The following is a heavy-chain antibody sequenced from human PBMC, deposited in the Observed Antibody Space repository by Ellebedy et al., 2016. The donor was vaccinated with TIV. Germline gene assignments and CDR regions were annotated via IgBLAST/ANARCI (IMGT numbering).Heavy chain of an antibody. CDR2: TYYRSQWYF. Sequence: SQTLSLTCAISGDSVSSSTPAWNWIRQPPSRGLEWLGRTYYRSQWYFDYAVSVESRITINPDTSKNQFSLQLNSVTPEDTAVYYCARAKCSGGCSRGFDVWGQGTTVTVSS. D-gene: IGHD2-15*01. J-gene: IGHJ6*02. V-gene: IGHV6-1*01. CDR3: ARAKCSGGCSRGFDV. CDR1: GDSVSSSTPA.